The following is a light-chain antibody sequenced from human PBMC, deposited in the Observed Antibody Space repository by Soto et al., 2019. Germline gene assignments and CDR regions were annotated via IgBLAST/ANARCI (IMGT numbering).Light chain of an antibody. Sequence: NFMLTQPHSVSESPGKTVTISCTRSSGSIASNYVQWYQQSPGSAPTTVIYEDNQRPSGVPDRFSGSIDSSSNSASLTISGLKTEDDADYDCQSSDSSNLVVFCGGTKLTVL. CDR1: SGSIASNY. CDR2: EDN. V-gene: IGLV6-57*04. CDR3: QSSDSSNLVV. J-gene: IGLJ2*01.